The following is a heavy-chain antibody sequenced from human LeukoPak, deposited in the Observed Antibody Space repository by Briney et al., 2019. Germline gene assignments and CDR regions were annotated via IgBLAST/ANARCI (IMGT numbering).Heavy chain of an antibody. J-gene: IGHJ4*02. Sequence: GGSLRLSCAASGFTFSSYEMSWVRQAPGKGMEWVSYISSSGSTIYYADSVKGRFTISRDNAKNSLYLQMNSLRAEDTAVYYCARAFFYGSGSYSVSYFDYWGQGTLVTVSS. CDR3: ARAFFYGSGSYSVSYFDY. CDR2: ISSSGSTI. CDR1: GFTFSSYE. D-gene: IGHD3-10*01. V-gene: IGHV3-48*03.